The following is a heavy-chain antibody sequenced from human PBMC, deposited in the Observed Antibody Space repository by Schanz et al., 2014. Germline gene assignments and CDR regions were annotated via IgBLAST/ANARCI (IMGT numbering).Heavy chain of an antibody. Sequence: QVHLVQSGAEVKKPGSSVKVSCKASGGTFSSDTFSWVRQAPGQGLEWLGWMNPNSGNPGFAQKFRGRVTMTRNTSMSTAYMELTSLRFDDTAVYYCARDFSAYVGNYFDYWGQGTLVTVSS. V-gene: IGHV1-8*01. D-gene: IGHD5-12*01. J-gene: IGHJ4*02. CDR1: GGTFSSDT. CDR2: MNPNSGNP. CDR3: ARDFSAYVGNYFDY.